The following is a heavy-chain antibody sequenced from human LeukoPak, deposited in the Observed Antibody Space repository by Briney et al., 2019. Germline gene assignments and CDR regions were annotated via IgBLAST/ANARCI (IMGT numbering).Heavy chain of an antibody. CDR2: IIPIFGKA. CDR3: ARDEASNAFDI. CDR1: GGTFSSYA. V-gene: IGHV1-69*13. J-gene: IGHJ3*02. Sequence: GASVKVSCKASGGTFSSYAISWVRQAPGQGLEWMGGIIPIFGKANYAQKFQGRVTITADESTSTAYMELNSLRSKDTAVYYCARDEASNAFDIWGQGTMVTVSS.